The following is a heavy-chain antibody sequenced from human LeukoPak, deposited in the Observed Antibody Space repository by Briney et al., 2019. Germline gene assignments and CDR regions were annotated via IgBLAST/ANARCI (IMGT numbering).Heavy chain of an antibody. J-gene: IGHJ4*02. Sequence: GESLKISCKGSGYSFTNYWIAWVRQRPGKGLEWMAIIYPGNSDTRYSPSFQGQVTISADKSITTAYLQWSSLRASDTAMYYCARAYGGNSAGYDYWGQGTLVTVSS. CDR2: IYPGNSDT. D-gene: IGHD4-23*01. CDR1: GYSFTNYW. CDR3: ARAYGGNSAGYDY. V-gene: IGHV5-51*01.